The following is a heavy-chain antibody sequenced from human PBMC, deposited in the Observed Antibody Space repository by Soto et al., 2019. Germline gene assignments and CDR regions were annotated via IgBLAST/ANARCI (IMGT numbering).Heavy chain of an antibody. J-gene: IGHJ4*02. D-gene: IGHD3-3*01. Sequence: QVLLVQSGAEVKRPGSSVKVSCKVSGGTLSTYTISWVRQAPGQGLEWMGRIIPMFGLPNHAQKLQGRVTITADKTTHTSYLEMTGLTSEDTAVYYCAFDMNTGVVYFDNWGQGTLVTVSS. CDR3: AFDMNTGVVYFDN. V-gene: IGHV1-69*02. CDR1: GGTLSTYT. CDR2: IIPMFGLP.